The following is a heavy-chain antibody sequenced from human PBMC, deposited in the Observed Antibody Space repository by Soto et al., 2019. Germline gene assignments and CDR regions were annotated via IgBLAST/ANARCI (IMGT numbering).Heavy chain of an antibody. CDR2: ISAYNGNT. CDR1: GYTFTSYD. V-gene: IGHV1-18*01. Sequence: QVQLVQSGAEVKKPGASVKVSCKASGYTFTSYDISWVRQAPGQGLEWMGWISAYNGNTNYAQKLQGGVTMTTDTSTSTAYMELWSLRSDDTAVYYCARDEAAAGTFSGFDYWGQGTLVTVSS. D-gene: IGHD6-13*01. J-gene: IGHJ4*02. CDR3: ARDEAAAGTFSGFDY.